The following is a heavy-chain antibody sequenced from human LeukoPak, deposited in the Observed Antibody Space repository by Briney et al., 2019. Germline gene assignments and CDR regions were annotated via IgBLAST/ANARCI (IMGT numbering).Heavy chain of an antibody. CDR3: AIVAPRTSSGYSHFDY. CDR2: ISSSGSTI. J-gene: IGHJ4*02. D-gene: IGHD3-22*01. CDR1: GFTFSNYS. Sequence: GGSLRLSCAASGFTFSNYSMYWVRQAPGKGLEWLSYISSSGSTIYHADSVKGRFTISRDNAKNSLYLQMNSLRADDTAVYYCAIVAPRTSSGYSHFDYWGQGTLVTVSS. V-gene: IGHV3-48*04.